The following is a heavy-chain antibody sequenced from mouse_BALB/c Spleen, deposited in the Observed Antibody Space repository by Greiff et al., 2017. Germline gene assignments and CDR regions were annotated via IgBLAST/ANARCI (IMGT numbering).Heavy chain of an antibody. CDR2: ISSGSSTI. CDR3: ARAWFAY. Sequence: EVKLQESGGGLVQPGGSRKLSCAASGFTFSSFGMHWVRQAPEKGLEWVAYISSGSSTIYYADTVKGRFTISRDNPKNTLFLQMTSLRSEDTAMYYCARAWFAYWGQGTLVTVSA. CDR1: GFTFSSFG. V-gene: IGHV5-17*02. D-gene: IGHD3-1*01. J-gene: IGHJ3*01.